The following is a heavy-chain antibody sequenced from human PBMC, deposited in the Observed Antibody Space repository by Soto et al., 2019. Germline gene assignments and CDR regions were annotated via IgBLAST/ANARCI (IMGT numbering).Heavy chain of an antibody. D-gene: IGHD2-15*01. V-gene: IGHV3-11*06. J-gene: IGHJ5*02. CDR3: VRGGGGGLFDP. CDR2: ISPGSRYP. Sequence: LRLSCAGSGFTIGDSYMSWIRQAPGKGLEWLSYISPGSRYPAYADSVKGRFTISRDNAKRSLYLQMMSLTAEDTAIYYCVRGGGGGLFDPWGQGTRVTVSS. CDR1: GFTIGDSY.